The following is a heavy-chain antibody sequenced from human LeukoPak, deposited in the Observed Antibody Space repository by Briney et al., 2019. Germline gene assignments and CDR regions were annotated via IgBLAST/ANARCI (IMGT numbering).Heavy chain of an antibody. CDR1: GGSICSSGYY. V-gene: IGHV4-39*01. J-gene: IGHJ5*02. CDR3: ARHEYSGSYYGLSWFDP. CDR2: IYYSGST. D-gene: IGHD1-26*01. Sequence: SETLSLTCTVSGGSICSSGYYWGWIRQPPGKGLEWIASIYYSGSTYYNPSLKSRVTISVDTSKNQLSLKLSSLTAADTAVYYCARHEYSGSYYGLSWFDPWGQGTLVTVSS.